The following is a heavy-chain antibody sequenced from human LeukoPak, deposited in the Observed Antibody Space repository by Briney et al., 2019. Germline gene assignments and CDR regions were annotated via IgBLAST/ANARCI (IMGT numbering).Heavy chain of an antibody. V-gene: IGHV3-30*04. D-gene: IGHD5-12*01. CDR3: ARDNSGWADAFDI. CDR2: ISYDGSNK. J-gene: IGHJ3*02. CDR1: GFTFSSYA. Sequence: GGSLRLSCAASGFTFSSYAMHWVRQAPGKGLEWVAVISYDGSNKYYADSVKGRFTISRDNAKNSLYLQMNSLRAEDTAMYYCARDNSGWADAFDIWGQGTMVTVSS.